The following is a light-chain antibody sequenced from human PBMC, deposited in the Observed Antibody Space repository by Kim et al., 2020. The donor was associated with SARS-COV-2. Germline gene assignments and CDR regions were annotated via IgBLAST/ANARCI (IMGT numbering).Light chain of an antibody. Sequence: EIILTQSPGTLSLSPGERATLSCRASQSVRSNHLAWYQQKPGQAPGLLLYGASSRATGIPDRFRGSGSGTDFTLTISRLEPEDFAVYYCQQYGSSLSTFGQGTKLEI. CDR1: QSVRSNH. V-gene: IGKV3-20*01. CDR2: GAS. J-gene: IGKJ2*01. CDR3: QQYGSSLST.